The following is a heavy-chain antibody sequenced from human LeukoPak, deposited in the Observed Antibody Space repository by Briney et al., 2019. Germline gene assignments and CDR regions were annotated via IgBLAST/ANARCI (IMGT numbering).Heavy chain of an antibody. V-gene: IGHV4-34*01. CDR3: AREEMATMSDAFDI. J-gene: IGHJ3*02. CDR1: GGSFSGYY. CDR2: INHSGST. Sequence: SETLSLTCAVYGGSFSGYYWSWIRQPPGKGLEWIGEINHSGSTNYNPSLKSRVTISVDTSKNQFSLKLSSVTAADTAVYYCAREEMATMSDAFDIWGQGTMVTVSS. D-gene: IGHD5-24*01.